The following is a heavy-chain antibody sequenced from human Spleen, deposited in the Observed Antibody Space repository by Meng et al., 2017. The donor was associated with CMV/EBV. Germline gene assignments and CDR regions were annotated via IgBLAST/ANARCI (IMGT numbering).Heavy chain of an antibody. CDR1: GFSISSGYY. CDR2: IFYSGST. D-gene: IGHD5-12*01. J-gene: IGHJ6*02. Sequence: SETLSLTCSVSGFSISSGYYWGWIRQSPGKGLKWIGSIFYSGSTHYNPSLKSRVTISVDTSKNQFSLKLSSVTAADTAVYYCARVGWLYGMDVWGQGTTVTVSS. V-gene: IGHV4-38-2*02. CDR3: ARVGWLYGMDV.